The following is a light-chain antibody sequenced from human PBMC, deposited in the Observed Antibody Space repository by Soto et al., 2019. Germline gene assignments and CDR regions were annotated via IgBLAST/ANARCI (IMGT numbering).Light chain of an antibody. J-gene: IGKJ1*01. CDR2: AAS. CDR1: HSINNY. V-gene: IGKV1-39*01. CDR3: QQSYSTLGT. Sequence: DIQMTQSPSTLFASVGDRVIITCRADHSINNYLNWYQQKPGQVPKLLIYAASTLQSGVPSRFSGSGSGRVFTLTINSLQPEDFATYYCQQSYSTLGTFGRGTRVEI.